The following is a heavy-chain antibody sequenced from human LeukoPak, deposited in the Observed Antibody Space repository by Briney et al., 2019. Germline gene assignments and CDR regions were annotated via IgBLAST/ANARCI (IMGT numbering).Heavy chain of an antibody. V-gene: IGHV4-59*01. CDR3: SRDRKVEMATTRYYYYYYGMDV. J-gene: IGHJ6*01. D-gene: IGHD5-24*01. CDR1: GGSISSYY. CDR2: DFYNGGT. Sequence: PSETLSLTCTVSGGSISSYYWSWIRQPPGKGLEWIGHDFYNGGTNYNPSLKSRVTVSVDTSKNQFSLKLSSVSATDTAVYYRSRDRKVEMATTRYYYYYYGMDVWGQGTTVTVSS.